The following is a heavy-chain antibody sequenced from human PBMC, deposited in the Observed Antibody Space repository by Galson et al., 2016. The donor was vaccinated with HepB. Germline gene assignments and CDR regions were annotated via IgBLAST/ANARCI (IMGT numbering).Heavy chain of an antibody. CDR1: GGSISTYY. V-gene: IGHV4-59*01. J-gene: IGHJ3*01. Sequence: SETLSLTCTVSGGSISTYYWSWIRQPPGEGLEWIAISHYSGATSYSPSLNSRVTISVDTSKNQFSLRLRSVTAADAAVYYCARNAPKLGLTDAFDVWGQGAMVTVSS. CDR3: ARNAPKLGLTDAFDV. CDR2: SHYSGAT. D-gene: IGHD3-16*01.